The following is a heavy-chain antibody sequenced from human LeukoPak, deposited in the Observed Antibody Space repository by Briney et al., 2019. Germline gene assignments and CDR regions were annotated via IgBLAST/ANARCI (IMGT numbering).Heavy chain of an antibody. CDR1: GFTFSSYG. D-gene: IGHD3-3*01. V-gene: IGHV3-48*01. J-gene: IGHJ4*02. CDR2: ISSSSSTI. Sequence: GRSLRLSCAASGFTFSSYGMNWVRQAPGKGLEWVSYISSSSSTIYYADSVKGRFTISRDNAKNSLYLQMNSLRAEDTAVYYCAREARRYDFWSGYNYWGQGTLVTVSS. CDR3: AREARRYDFWSGYNY.